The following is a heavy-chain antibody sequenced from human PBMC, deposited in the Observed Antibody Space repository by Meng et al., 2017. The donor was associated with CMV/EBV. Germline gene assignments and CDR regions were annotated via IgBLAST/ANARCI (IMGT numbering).Heavy chain of an antibody. Sequence: VKVSCKASGYTFTGYYMHWVRQAPGQGLEWMGWINPNSGGTNYAQKFQGRVTMTRDTSISTAYMELSRLRSDDTAVYYCAIKTGVTTFGGEGWFDPWGQGTLVTVSS. CDR2: INPNSGGT. V-gene: IGHV1-2*02. CDR1: GYTFTGYY. D-gene: IGHD3-9*01. J-gene: IGHJ5*02. CDR3: AIKTGVTTFGGEGWFDP.